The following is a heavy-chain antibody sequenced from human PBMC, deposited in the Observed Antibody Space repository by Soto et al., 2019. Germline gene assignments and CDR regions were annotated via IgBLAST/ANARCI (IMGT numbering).Heavy chain of an antibody. V-gene: IGHV4-61*01. CDR2: IYYSGST. CDR1: GGSVSSGSYY. CDR3: ARLPGNWFDP. Sequence: SETLSLTCTVSGGSVSSGSYYWSWIRQPPGKGLEWIGYIYYSGSTNYNPSLKSRVTISVDTSKNQFSLKLSSVTAADTAVYYCARLPGNWFDPWGQGTLVTVSS. D-gene: IGHD1-1*01. J-gene: IGHJ5*02.